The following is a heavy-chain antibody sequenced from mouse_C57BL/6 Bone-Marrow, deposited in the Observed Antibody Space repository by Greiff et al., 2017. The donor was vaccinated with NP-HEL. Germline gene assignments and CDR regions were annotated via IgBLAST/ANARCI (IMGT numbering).Heavy chain of an antibody. CDR3: AGITSLGSSAYDFCY. V-gene: IGHV1-81*01. J-gene: IGHJ2*01. Sequence: VQLQQSGAELARPGASVKLSCKASGYTFTSYGISWVKQRPGQGLEWIGVINPRSGNTYYNEKFKGKATLTADKSSSTAYMQLGSLTSEDSAVYFCAGITSLGSSAYDFCYRGTATTLTASS. D-gene: IGHD1-1*01. CDR1: GYTFTSYG. CDR2: INPRSGNT.